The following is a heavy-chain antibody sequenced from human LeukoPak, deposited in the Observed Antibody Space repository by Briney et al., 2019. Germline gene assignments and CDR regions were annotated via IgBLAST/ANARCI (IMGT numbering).Heavy chain of an antibody. CDR1: GGSISGGNYY. V-gene: IGHV4-30-2*01. J-gene: IGHJ2*01. D-gene: IGHD3-10*01. CDR2: IYHSVST. Sequence: SETLTLTCTVSGGSISGGNYYWTWIRQPPGKALEGIGYIYHSVSTYYNPSLKSRATISVDRSKNQFSLKLSSVTAADTAVYYCASGGGGATFGSGDFDLWGRGTLVTVSS. CDR3: ASGGGGATFGSGDFDL.